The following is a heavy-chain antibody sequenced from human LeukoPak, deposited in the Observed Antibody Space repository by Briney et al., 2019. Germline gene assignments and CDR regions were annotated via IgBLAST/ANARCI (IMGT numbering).Heavy chain of an antibody. CDR3: AKDRPDRYYYDSSGYYGLDY. V-gene: IGHV3-33*06. J-gene: IGHJ4*02. D-gene: IGHD3-22*01. CDR2: IWYDGSNK. CDR1: GFTFSSYG. Sequence: GRSLRLSCAASGFTFSSYGVHWVRQAPGKGLEWVAVIWYDGSNKYYADSVKGRFTISRDNSKNTLYLQMNSLRAEDTAVYYCAKDRPDRYYYDSSGYYGLDYWGQGTLVTVSS.